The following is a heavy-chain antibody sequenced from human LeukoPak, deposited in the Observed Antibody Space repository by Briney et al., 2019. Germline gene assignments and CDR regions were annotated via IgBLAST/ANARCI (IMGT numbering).Heavy chain of an antibody. CDR1: GFIFSSYA. CDR2: VSPDGSST. J-gene: IGHJ4*02. V-gene: IGHV3-74*01. CDR3: ARRLTGSSGFYYFDY. D-gene: IGHD6-19*01. Sequence: PGGSLRLSCAASGFIFSSYAMSWVRQAPGKGLLWVSRVSPDGSSTHYADSVKGRFTISRDNAKNTLYLQMNSLRAEDTAVYYCARRLTGSSGFYYFDYWGQGTLVTVSS.